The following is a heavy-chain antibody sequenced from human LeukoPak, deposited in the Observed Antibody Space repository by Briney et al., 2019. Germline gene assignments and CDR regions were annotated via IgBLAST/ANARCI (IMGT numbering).Heavy chain of an antibody. V-gene: IGHV1-8*01. CDR2: MNPNSGNT. Sequence: ASVKVSCKASGYTFTSHDINWVRQATGQGLERMGWMNPNSGNTGYAQKFQGRVTMTRNTSISTAYMELSSLRSEDTAVYFCARVGAYCSSTSCPYYFEDWGQGTLVTVSS. J-gene: IGHJ4*02. D-gene: IGHD2-2*01. CDR3: ARVGAYCSSTSCPYYFED. CDR1: GYTFTSHD.